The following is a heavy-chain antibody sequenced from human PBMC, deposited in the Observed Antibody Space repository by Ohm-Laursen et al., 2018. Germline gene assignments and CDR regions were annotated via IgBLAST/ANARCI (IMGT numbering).Heavy chain of an antibody. CDR2: ITHRGNT. CDR3: AREYSDDGGYRYDAFDV. D-gene: IGHD2-15*01. Sequence: SETLSLTCALYSGSFGPYYWSWIRQPPGKGLEWIGEITHRGNTNYSPSLKSRVTMSVDTSRNHFSLELTSVTAADTAVYYCAREYSDDGGYRYDAFDVWGHGTVVTVSS. J-gene: IGHJ3*01. CDR1: SGSFGPYY. V-gene: IGHV4-34*01.